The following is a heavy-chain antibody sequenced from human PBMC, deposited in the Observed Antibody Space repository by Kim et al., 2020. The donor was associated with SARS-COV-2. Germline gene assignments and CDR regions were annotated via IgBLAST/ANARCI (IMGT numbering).Heavy chain of an antibody. Sequence: GGSLRLSCAASGFNFSVSGMHWVRQAPGKGLEWLSLRWNDGSNKYYADSVKGRFSISRDNSKNTVYLHMNGLRVEDTAVYFCSRRRGQRLEVWGQGALVT. D-gene: IGHD6-25*01. CDR1: GFNFSVSG. V-gene: IGHV3-33*01. CDR3: SRRRGQRLEV. CDR2: RWNDGSNK. J-gene: IGHJ4*02.